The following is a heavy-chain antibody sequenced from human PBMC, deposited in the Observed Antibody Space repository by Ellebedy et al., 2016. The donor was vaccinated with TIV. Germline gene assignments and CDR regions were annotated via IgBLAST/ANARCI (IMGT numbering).Heavy chain of an antibody. D-gene: IGHD3-22*01. CDR2: IYYSGTT. CDR1: GGPISGSSYN. Sequence: MPSETLSLTCTVSGGPISGSSYNWGWIRQPPGKGLEWIGSIYYSGTTYYNPSLKSRVTISVDRSKKQFSLKLTSVTAADTAVYHCARGAIGAAIVAVTHFDYWGQGTLVTVSS. CDR3: ARGAIGAAIVAVTHFDY. V-gene: IGHV4-39*07. J-gene: IGHJ4*02.